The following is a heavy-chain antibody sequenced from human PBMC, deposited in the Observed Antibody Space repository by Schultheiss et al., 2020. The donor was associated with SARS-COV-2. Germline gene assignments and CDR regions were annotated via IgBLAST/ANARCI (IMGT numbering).Heavy chain of an antibody. Sequence: GGSLRLSCAASGFTFDDYAMHWVRQAPGKGLEWVSGISWNSGSIGYADSVKGRFTISRHNSKNTLYLQMNSLRAEDTAVYYCAREEDSYGLYYGMDVWGQGTTVTVSS. V-gene: IGHV3-9*01. CDR1: GFTFDDYA. D-gene: IGHD5-18*01. J-gene: IGHJ6*02. CDR2: ISWNSGSI. CDR3: AREEDSYGLYYGMDV.